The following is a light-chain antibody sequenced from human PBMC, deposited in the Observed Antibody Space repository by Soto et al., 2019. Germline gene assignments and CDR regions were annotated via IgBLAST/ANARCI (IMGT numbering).Light chain of an antibody. J-gene: IGKJ2*01. CDR1: QRISNSY. Sequence: EIVLTQSPGTLSLSPGERATLSCRASQRISNSYLAWYQQKPGQAPRLLLYDASSRATGIPDRVSGSGSGTDFTLTISRLEPEDFAGYYCQQYARPPFAVGQGTKVEIK. CDR3: QQYARPPFA. V-gene: IGKV3-20*01. CDR2: DAS.